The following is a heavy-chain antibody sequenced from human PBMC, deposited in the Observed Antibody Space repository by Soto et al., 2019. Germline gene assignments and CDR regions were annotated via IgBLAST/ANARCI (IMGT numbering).Heavy chain of an antibody. CDR3: AIRTYSTGWYYLDL. J-gene: IGHJ4*02. CDR2: ISGGGPPT. Sequence: EVQMLESGGGLVQPGGSLRLSCTGSGFTFSGYGMSWVRQAPGKGLEWVSGISGGGPPTYYADSVRGRFTISRDNSKNTLYLQMNSLRAEDTAVYYCAIRTYSTGWYYLDLWGRGTLVTVSA. D-gene: IGHD6-25*01. V-gene: IGHV3-23*01. CDR1: GFTFSGYG.